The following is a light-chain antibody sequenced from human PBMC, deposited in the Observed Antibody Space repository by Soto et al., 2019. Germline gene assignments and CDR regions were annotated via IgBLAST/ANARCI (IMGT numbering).Light chain of an antibody. Sequence: QSALTQPPSASGSPGQSVTISCTGTSSDVGGYNYVSWYQQHPGKAPKVMIYDVNNRPSGVPDRFSGSKSGNTASLTVSGLQAEDEADYYCSSHAGSDTPLVFGTGTKVTVL. V-gene: IGLV2-8*01. J-gene: IGLJ1*01. CDR1: SSDVGGYNY. CDR3: SSHAGSDTPLV. CDR2: DVN.